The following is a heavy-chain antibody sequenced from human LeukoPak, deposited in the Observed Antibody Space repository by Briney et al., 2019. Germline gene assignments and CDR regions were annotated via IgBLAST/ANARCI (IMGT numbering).Heavy chain of an antibody. D-gene: IGHD3-3*02. CDR1: GGSISSSY. J-gene: IGHJ4*02. Sequence: SETLSLTCTVSGGSISSSYWSWTRQPAGKGLEWIGRIYTSGSTDYNPSLKSRVTMSVDTSKNQFSLKLSSVTAADTAVYYCARTHFIISNYFDYWGQGTLVTVSS. CDR3: ARTHFIISNYFDY. V-gene: IGHV4-4*07. CDR2: IYTSGST.